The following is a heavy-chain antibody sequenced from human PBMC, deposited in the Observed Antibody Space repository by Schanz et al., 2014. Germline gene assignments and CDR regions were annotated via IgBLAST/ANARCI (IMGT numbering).Heavy chain of an antibody. D-gene: IGHD2-2*01. J-gene: IGHJ4*02. CDR1: GFTLSSYA. CDR3: ARRASCSRIGCPFDS. CDR2: VRNKNNRYTT. V-gene: IGHV3-72*01. Sequence: VQLVESGGGVVQPGRSLRLSCAAYGFTLSSYAMHWVRQAPGKGLEWVGRVRNKNNRYTTEYAASVKGRFTISRDDSKNSLYLQMNSVKTEDTAMYYCARRASCSRIGCPFDSWGQGTLVTVSS.